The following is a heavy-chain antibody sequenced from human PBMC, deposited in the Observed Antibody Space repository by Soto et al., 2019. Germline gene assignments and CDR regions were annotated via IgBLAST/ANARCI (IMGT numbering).Heavy chain of an antibody. CDR1: GFTFSSYA. J-gene: IGHJ4*02. CDR3: AKVWSIVVVPALFDF. CDR2: ITGNGGNT. Sequence: EVQLLESGGGLVQPGGSLRLSCAASGFTFSSYAMTWVRQAPGKGLQWVSTITGNGGNTYYADSVKGRFAISRGSSKNTLYLEMSSLRADDTAVYYCAKVWSIVVVPALFDFWGQGTLVTVSS. V-gene: IGHV3-23*01. D-gene: IGHD2-2*01.